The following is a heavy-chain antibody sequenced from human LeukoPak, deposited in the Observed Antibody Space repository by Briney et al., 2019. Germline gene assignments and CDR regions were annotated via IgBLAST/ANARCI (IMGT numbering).Heavy chain of an antibody. CDR1: GFTFSTYA. Sequence: GGSLRLSCAASGFTFSTYAMHWVRQAPGKGLEWVAFIWPDGSKKYYADSVKGRFAISRENSKYTVYLQMNDLRPEDTALYFCAKISSSAESNFDYWGQGTLLTVSS. CDR3: AKISSSAESNFDY. J-gene: IGHJ4*02. V-gene: IGHV3-30*02. CDR2: IWPDGSKK. D-gene: IGHD6-25*01.